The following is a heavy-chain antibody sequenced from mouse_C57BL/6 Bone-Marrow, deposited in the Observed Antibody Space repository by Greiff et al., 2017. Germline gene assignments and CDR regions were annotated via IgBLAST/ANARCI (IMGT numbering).Heavy chain of an antibody. D-gene: IGHD2-3*01. CDR2: IDPETGGT. CDR3: AGRNDGYYLWFAY. J-gene: IGHJ3*01. Sequence: QVQLKESGAELVRPGASVTLSCKASGYTFTDYEMHWVKQTPVHGLEWIGAIDPETGGTAYNQKFKGKAILTADKSSSTAYMELRSLTSEDSAVYYCAGRNDGYYLWFAYWGQGTLVTVSA. CDR1: GYTFTDYE. V-gene: IGHV1-15*01.